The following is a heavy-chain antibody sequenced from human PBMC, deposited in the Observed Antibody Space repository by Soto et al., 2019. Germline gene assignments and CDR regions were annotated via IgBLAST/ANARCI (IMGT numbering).Heavy chain of an antibody. D-gene: IGHD3-10*01. V-gene: IGHV1-24*01. J-gene: IGHJ6*02. CDR2: FDPEDGET. CDR3: ATSHMVRGVITLGYYYYGMDV. Sequence: ASVKGSRKVSGYTLTELSMHWVRTAPGQRPEWMGGFDPEDGETIYAQKFQGRVTMTEDTSTDTAYMELSSLRSEDTAVYYCATSHMVRGVITLGYYYYGMDVWGQGTTVPSP. CDR1: GYTLTELS.